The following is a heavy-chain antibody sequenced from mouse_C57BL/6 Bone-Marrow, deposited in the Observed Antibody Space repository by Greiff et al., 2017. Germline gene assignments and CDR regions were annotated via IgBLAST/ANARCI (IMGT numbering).Heavy chain of an antibody. Sequence: VQLQQSGAELARPGASVKLSCKASGYTFTSYGISWVKQRTGQGLEWIGEIYPRSGNTYYNEKFKGKATLTADKSSSTAYMELRSLTSEDSAVYFWARKVRITTVVPYYFDYWGQGTTLTVSS. V-gene: IGHV1-81*01. J-gene: IGHJ2*01. D-gene: IGHD1-1*01. CDR2: IYPRSGNT. CDR3: ARKVRITTVVPYYFDY. CDR1: GYTFTSYG.